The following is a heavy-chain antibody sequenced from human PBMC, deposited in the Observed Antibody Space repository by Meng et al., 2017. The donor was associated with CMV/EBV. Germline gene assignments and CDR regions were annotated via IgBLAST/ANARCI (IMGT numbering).Heavy chain of an antibody. D-gene: IGHD5-18*01. CDR1: GGSISSYY. CDR2: IYTSGST. CDR3: ARHGDTAMVVGIDY. J-gene: IGHJ4*02. V-gene: IGHV4-4*07. Sequence: QGQLQEAGPGLVKPSEPLALTCTVSGGSISSYYWSWIRQPAGKGLEWIGRIYTSGSTNYNPSLKSRATMSVDTSKNQFSLKLSSVTAADTAVYYCARHGDTAMVVGIDYWGQGTLVTVSS.